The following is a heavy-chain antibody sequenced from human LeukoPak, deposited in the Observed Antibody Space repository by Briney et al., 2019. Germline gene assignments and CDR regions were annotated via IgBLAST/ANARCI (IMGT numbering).Heavy chain of an antibody. Sequence: GESLKISCKGSGYSFTNYWISWVRQMPGKGLEWMGRIDPSDSYTNFSPSFQGHVTISTDKSISTAYLQWSSLKASDTAMYYCARLMNTAMALDAFDIWGQGTMATLSS. CDR1: GYSFTNYW. J-gene: IGHJ3*02. CDR2: IDPSDSYT. CDR3: ARLMNTAMALDAFDI. D-gene: IGHD5-18*01. V-gene: IGHV5-10-1*01.